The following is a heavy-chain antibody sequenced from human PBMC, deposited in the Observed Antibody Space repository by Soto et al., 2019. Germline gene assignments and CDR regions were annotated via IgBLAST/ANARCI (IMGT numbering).Heavy chain of an antibody. D-gene: IGHD2-2*01. CDR1: GGSISSGDYY. CDR3: ARDGGDIVVVPAAPGYYGMDV. CDR2: IYYSGST. V-gene: IGHV4-30-4*01. Sequence: QVQLQESGPGLVKPSQTLSLTCTVSGGSISSGDYYWSWIRQPPGKGLEWIGYIYYSGSTYYNPSLKSRVTISVDTSKNQFSLKLSSVTAADTAVYYCARDGGDIVVVPAAPGYYGMDVWDQGTTVTVSS. J-gene: IGHJ6*02.